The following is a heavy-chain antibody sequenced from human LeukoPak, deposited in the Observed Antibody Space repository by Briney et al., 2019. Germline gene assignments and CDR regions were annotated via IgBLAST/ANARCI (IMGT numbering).Heavy chain of an antibody. CDR2: MKQDGSEK. Sequence: GGSLRLSCAASGFTFSTYWMTWARQAPGKGLEWVANMKQDGSEKYYVDSVKGRFTISRDNAKNSLYLQMNSLSAEDTAIYYCARDRRDGYNVLDYWGQGTLVTVSS. V-gene: IGHV3-7*01. D-gene: IGHD5-24*01. CDR3: ARDRRDGYNVLDY. J-gene: IGHJ4*02. CDR1: GFTFSTYW.